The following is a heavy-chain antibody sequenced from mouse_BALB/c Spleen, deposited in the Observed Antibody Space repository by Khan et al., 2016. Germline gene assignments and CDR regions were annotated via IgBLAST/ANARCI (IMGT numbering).Heavy chain of an antibody. J-gene: IGHJ3*01. V-gene: IGHV3-2*02. CDR2: ISYSGST. D-gene: IGHD2-14*01. CDR3: ARNGNRYERTWFAY. Sequence: EVQLQESGPGLVKPSQSLSLTCTVTGYPITSDYAWNWIRQFPGNKLEWMGYISYSGSTSYNPSLKSRISITRDTSKNQFFLQFNSVTTEDTATYYCARNGNRYERTWFAYWGQGTLVTVSA. CDR1: GYPITSDYA.